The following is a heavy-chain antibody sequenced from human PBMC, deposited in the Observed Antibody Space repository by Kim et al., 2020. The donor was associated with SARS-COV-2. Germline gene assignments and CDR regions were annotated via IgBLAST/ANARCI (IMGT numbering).Heavy chain of an antibody. J-gene: IGHJ3*02. Sequence: GGSLRLSCVASGFTFGTYAMHWVRQAPGKGLGWVAFISYDGSDKQYADSVKGQFTISRDNSKNTLYLEMNSLRAEDTALYYCAAPAFDIWGRGTMVTVSS. CDR3: AAPAFDI. CDR2: ISYDGSDK. CDR1: GFTFGTYA. V-gene: IGHV3-30*04.